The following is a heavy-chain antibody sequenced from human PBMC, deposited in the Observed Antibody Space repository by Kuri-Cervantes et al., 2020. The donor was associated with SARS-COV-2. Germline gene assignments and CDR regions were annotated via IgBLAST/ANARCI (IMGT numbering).Heavy chain of an antibody. V-gene: IGHV4-34*01. CDR2: IYYSGSN. Sequence: SETLSLTCAAYGGSFSGYYWSWIRQPPGKGLEWIGSIYYSGSNYYNPSLKSRVTISVDTSKNQSSLKLSSVTAADTAVYYCARLGVLPAATSPHAYGIWGQGTMVTVSS. CDR1: GGSFSGYY. CDR3: ARLGVLPAATSPHAYGI. D-gene: IGHD2-2*01. J-gene: IGHJ3*02.